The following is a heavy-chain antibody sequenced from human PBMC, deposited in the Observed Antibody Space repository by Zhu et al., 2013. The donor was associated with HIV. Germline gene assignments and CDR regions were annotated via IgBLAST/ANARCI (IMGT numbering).Heavy chain of an antibody. CDR3: ARMYYYDSSGYSYGMDV. D-gene: IGHD3-22*01. CDR2: INPNSGGT. CDR1: GYTFTGYY. Sequence: QVQLVQSGAEVKKPGASVKVSCKASGYTFTGYYMHWVRQAPGQGLEWMGWINPNSGGTEYAQKFQGRVTMTRDTSISTAYMELSRLRSDDTAVYYCARMYYYDSSGYSYGMDVVGPRDHG. J-gene: IGHJ6*02. V-gene: IGHV1-2*02.